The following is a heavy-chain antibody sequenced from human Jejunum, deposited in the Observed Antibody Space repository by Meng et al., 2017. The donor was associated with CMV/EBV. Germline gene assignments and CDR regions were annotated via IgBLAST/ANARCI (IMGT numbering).Heavy chain of an antibody. CDR1: GFTFNTNG. J-gene: IGHJ4*02. CDR3: ARAPVTDTVFDS. CDR2: ISGYNGNT. Sequence: QVQLVQSGAEVKRPGASVKVSCKASGFTFNTNGIGWVRQAPGQGLEWMSWISGYNGNTNYAHQFQGRVTMTTDTSTNTAYMELRSLRSDDSAIYYCARAPVTDTVFDSWGQGTLVTVSS. D-gene: IGHD6-19*01. V-gene: IGHV1-18*01.